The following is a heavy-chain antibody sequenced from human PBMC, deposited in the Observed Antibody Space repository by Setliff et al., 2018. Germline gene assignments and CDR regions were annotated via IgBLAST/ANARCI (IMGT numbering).Heavy chain of an antibody. D-gene: IGHD6-19*01. Sequence: GGSLRLSCAASGFTFSSYWMSWVRQAPGKGLECVANIKKDGSEKHYVDSVKGRFIISRDNAKNSLYLQMNSPRGEDTAVYYCAGGTSGWYPHDYWGQGTLVTVSS. V-gene: IGHV3-7*03. J-gene: IGHJ4*02. CDR1: GFTFSSYW. CDR2: IKKDGSEK. CDR3: AGGTSGWYPHDY.